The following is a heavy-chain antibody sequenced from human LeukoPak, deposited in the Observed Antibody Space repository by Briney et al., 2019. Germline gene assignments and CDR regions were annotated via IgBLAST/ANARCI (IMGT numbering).Heavy chain of an antibody. Sequence: GGSLRLSCAASGFTFSSYEMNWVRQAPGKGLEWVSYISSSGSTMYYADVVKGRFTISRDNSKNTLYLQMNSLRAEDTALYYCARDGYFGSDSVTGAGALGDYYMDVWGKGTTVTVSS. V-gene: IGHV3-48*03. CDR3: ARDGYFGSDSVTGAGALGDYYMDV. CDR1: GFTFSSYE. D-gene: IGHD3-9*01. CDR2: ISSSGSTM. J-gene: IGHJ6*03.